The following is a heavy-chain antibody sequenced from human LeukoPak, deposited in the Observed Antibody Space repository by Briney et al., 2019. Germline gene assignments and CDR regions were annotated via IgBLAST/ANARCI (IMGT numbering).Heavy chain of an antibody. CDR3: ARGRGSGWYDY. CDR1: GFTVSDNY. CDR2: IYSGGST. V-gene: IGHV3-66*01. J-gene: IGHJ4*02. Sequence: GGSLRLSCAASGFTVSDNYMSWVRQAPGKGLEWVSVIYSGGSTYRADSVKGRFTISRDNSKNTLYLQMNSLRAEDTGVYYCARGRGSGWYDYWGQGTLVTVSS. D-gene: IGHD6-19*01.